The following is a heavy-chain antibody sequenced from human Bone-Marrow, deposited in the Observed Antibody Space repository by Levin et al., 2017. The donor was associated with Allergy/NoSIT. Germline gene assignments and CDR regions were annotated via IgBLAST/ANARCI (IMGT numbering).Heavy chain of an antibody. CDR1: GYTFTGNY. CDR3: AREYDYGDYENGFDP. D-gene: IGHD4-17*01. CDR2: ITPNSGGT. Sequence: VASVKVSCKASGYTFTGNYLHWVRQAPGQGLEWMGRITPNSGGTTYAQKFQGRITMTRDTSITTAYMELSRLRSDDTAVYYCAREYDYGDYENGFDPWGQGTLVTVSS. V-gene: IGHV1-2*06. J-gene: IGHJ5*02.